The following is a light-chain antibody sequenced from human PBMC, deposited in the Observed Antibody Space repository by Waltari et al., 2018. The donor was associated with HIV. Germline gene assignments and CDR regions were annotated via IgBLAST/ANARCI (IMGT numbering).Light chain of an antibody. J-gene: IGLJ2*01. CDR2: NNN. CDR3: AAWDDNVNGL. CDR1: SSSIGSNP. V-gene: IGLV1-44*01. Sequence: QSLPIHPPSASGTAGQRVPTSCSGRSSSIGSNPVTWYQQLPGAAPTLLIYNNNQRPSGVPDRFSGSKSGTSASLAISGLQSEDEGDYYCAAWDDNVNGLFGGGTKLTVL.